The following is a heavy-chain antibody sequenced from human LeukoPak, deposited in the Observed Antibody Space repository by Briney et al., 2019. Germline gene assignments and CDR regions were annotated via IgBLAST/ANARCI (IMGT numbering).Heavy chain of an antibody. D-gene: IGHD3-3*01. Sequence: PGGSLRLSCAASGFTFSDYGMHWVRQAPGKGLEWVAVISYDGSNKYYADSVKGRFTISRDNSKNTLYLQMNSLRAEDTAVYYCARDRGGADDFWSGYYTGYFDYWGQGTLVTVSS. CDR1: GFTFSDYG. V-gene: IGHV3-30*12. J-gene: IGHJ4*02. CDR2: ISYDGSNK. CDR3: ARDRGGADDFWSGYYTGYFDY.